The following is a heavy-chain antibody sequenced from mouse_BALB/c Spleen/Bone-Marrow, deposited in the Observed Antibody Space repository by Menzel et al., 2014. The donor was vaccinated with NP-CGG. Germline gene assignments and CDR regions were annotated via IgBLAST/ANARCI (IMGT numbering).Heavy chain of an antibody. CDR1: GYTFSSYW. CDR3: ARRGYDCYH. J-gene: IGHJ2*01. CDR2: ILPGSGST. Sequence: VQLQQSGAELMKPGASVRISCKATGYTFSSYWIEWVKQRPGHGLEWIGEILPGSGSTNYNEKFKGKATLTADTSSNTAYKQLSSLTSEDSAGYYCARRGYDCYHWGQGTTLTVSS. V-gene: IGHV1-9*01. D-gene: IGHD2-3*01.